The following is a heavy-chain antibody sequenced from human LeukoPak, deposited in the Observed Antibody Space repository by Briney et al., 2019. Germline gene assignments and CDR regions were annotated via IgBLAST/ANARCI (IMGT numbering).Heavy chain of an antibody. CDR1: CGSISSYY. CDR3: ARNARTKLAAANYYYYYMDF. V-gene: IGHV4-4*07. J-gene: IGHJ6*03. Sequence: SDTLSLTCTVSCGSISSYYWSWIRQPARKGLEWIGRIYTSGSTNYNPSLTRRATMSVDTYKTKFSLKLSSVTAADTAVYYCARNARTKLAAANYYYYYMDFWGKGTTLTVSS. CDR2: IYTSGST. D-gene: IGHD6-13*01.